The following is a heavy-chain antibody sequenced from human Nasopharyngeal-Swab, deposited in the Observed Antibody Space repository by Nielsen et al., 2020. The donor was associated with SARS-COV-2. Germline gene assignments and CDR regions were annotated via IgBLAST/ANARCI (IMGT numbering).Heavy chain of an antibody. D-gene: IGHD6-13*01. Sequence: SETLSLTCPVSGGSISSSTYYWAWIRQPPGKGLEWIGSIYYGGSTYYNPSLKSRVTISVDTSKNQFSLKLSSVTAADTAVYYCATLSSSWYEYYFDYWGQGTLVTVSS. CDR2: IYYGGST. V-gene: IGHV4-39*01. J-gene: IGHJ4*02. CDR1: GGSISSSTYY. CDR3: ATLSSSWYEYYFDY.